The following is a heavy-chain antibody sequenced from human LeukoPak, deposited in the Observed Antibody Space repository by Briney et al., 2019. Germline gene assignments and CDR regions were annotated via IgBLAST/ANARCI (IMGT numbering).Heavy chain of an antibody. CDR1: GFTFSRYA. CDR3: AKDIGRSSSDLDC. CDR2: ISGSGGST. J-gene: IGHJ4*02. Sequence: PGGSLRLSCAASGFTFSRYAMSWVRQAPGKGLEWVSAISGSGGSTYYADSVKGRFTISRDNSKNTLYLQMNSLRAEDTAVYYCAKDIGRSSSDLDCWGQVTLVTVSS. D-gene: IGHD2-2*01. V-gene: IGHV3-23*01.